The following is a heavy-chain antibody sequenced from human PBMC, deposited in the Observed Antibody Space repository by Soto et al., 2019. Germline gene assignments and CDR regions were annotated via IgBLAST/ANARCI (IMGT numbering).Heavy chain of an antibody. Sequence: QVQLVQSGAEVKKPGASVKVSCKASGYTFTSYGISWVRQAPGQGLEWMGGISAYNGNTNYAQKLQGRVTKTTDTSTSTAYKELRSLRSDDTAVYYCARVRNWNYAHFDYWGQGTLVTVSS. V-gene: IGHV1-18*01. CDR3: ARVRNWNYAHFDY. D-gene: IGHD1-7*01. CDR2: ISAYNGNT. J-gene: IGHJ4*02. CDR1: GYTFTSYG.